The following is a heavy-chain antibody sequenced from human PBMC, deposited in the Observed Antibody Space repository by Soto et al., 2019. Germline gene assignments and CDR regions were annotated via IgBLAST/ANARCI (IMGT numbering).Heavy chain of an antibody. CDR1: GFTFSSYA. J-gene: IGHJ4*02. CDR3: ATDWSAAILVVLDY. V-gene: IGHV3-30-3*01. CDR2: ISYDGSNK. Sequence: PGGSLILSCAASGFTFSSYAMHWVRQAPGKGLEWVAVISYDGSNKYYADSVKGRFTISRDNSKNTLYLQMNSLRAEDTAVYYCATDWSAAILVVLDYWGQRPLVSVSS. D-gene: IGHD2-2*02.